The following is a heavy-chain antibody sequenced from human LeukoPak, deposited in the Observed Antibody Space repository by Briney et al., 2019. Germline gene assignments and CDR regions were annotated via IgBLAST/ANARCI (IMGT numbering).Heavy chain of an antibody. CDR3: ARRCILGPDTYYYGMDV. V-gene: IGHV1-69*01. CDR1: GGTFSSYA. CDR2: IIPIFGTA. J-gene: IGHJ6*02. Sequence: SVKVSCQASGGTFSSYAISWVRQAPGQGLEWMGGIIPIFGTANYAQKFQGRVTITADESTSTAYMELSSLRSEDTAVYYCARRCILGPDTYYYGMDVWGQGTTVTVSS. D-gene: IGHD1-26*01.